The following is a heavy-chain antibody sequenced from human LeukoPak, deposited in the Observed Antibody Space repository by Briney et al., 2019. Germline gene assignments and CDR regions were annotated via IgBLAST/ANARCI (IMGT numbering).Heavy chain of an antibody. V-gene: IGHV4-31*03. Sequence: SETLSLTCTVSGGSISSGGYYWNWIRQHPGKGLEWIGYIYYSGSTYYNPSLKSRVTISVDTSKNQFSLKLSSVTAADTAVYYCASAAPMIHAFDIWGQGTMVTVSS. CDR1: GGSISSGGYY. CDR3: ASAAPMIHAFDI. J-gene: IGHJ3*02. D-gene: IGHD2-15*01. CDR2: IYYSGST.